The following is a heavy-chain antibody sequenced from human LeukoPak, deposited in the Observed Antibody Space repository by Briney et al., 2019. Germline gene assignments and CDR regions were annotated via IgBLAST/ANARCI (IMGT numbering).Heavy chain of an antibody. CDR3: ARGGGSRDGLTTSFDY. Sequence: GGSLRLSCAASGFTFGSYSMDWVRQAPTKGLEWVSSIYSSGRYIYYADSVKGRFTISRDNAKNSLYLQMNSLRAEDTAVYYCARGGGSRDGLTTSFDYWGQGTVVTASS. CDR2: IYSSGRYI. CDR1: GFTFGSYS. J-gene: IGHJ4*02. V-gene: IGHV3-21*01. D-gene: IGHD5-24*01.